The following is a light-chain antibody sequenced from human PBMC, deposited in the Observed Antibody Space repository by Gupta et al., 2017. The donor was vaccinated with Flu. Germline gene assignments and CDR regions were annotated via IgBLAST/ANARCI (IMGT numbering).Light chain of an antibody. J-gene: IGKJ1*01. CDR3: QQDGNLPPWT. V-gene: IGKV1-33*01. CDR2: DAS. CDR1: QDISNY. Sequence: DIQITHSPSSLSASVGDRVTITCQASQDISNYLNWYQQKPGKAPKLLIYDASNCETGVPSRFSGSGSGKDFTFTISSLQPEDIATYYCQQDGNLPPWTFGQGTXVEIK.